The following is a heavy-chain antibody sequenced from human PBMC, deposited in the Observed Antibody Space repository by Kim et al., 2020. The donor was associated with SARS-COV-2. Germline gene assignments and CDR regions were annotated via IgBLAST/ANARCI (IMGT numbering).Heavy chain of an antibody. CDR3: ARTSQTGDFDY. Sequence: DSTPSLKSRVTLSVDTSKTQFSLKLSSVTAADTAVYYCARTSQTGDFDYWGQGTLVTVSS. J-gene: IGHJ4*02. V-gene: IGHV4-30-2*04. D-gene: IGHD7-27*01.